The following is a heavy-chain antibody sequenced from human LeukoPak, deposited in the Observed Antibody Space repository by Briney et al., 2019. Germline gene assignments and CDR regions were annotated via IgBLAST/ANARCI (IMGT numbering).Heavy chain of an antibody. Sequence: GGSVRLSCAASGFTFSSHWMHWVRQAPGKGLEWVSYISHSGRTIYSADSVKGRFTISRDNAKNSLYLQMNSLRAEDTAVYYCARGVGSSWPGWFDPWGQGTLVTVSS. CDR3: ARGVGSSWPGWFDP. CDR2: ISHSGRTI. D-gene: IGHD6-13*01. CDR1: GFTFSSHW. J-gene: IGHJ5*02. V-gene: IGHV3-48*04.